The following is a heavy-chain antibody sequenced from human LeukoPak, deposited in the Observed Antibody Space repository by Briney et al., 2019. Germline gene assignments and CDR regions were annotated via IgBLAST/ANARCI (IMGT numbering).Heavy chain of an antibody. CDR1: GFTFSSYA. CDR3: VKGRGVLTTVTAHYFDY. D-gene: IGHD4-11*01. Sequence: GGSLRLSCSASGFTFSSYAMHWVRQAPGKGLVYVSAISSNGGSRYYADSVKGRFTISRDNSKNTLSLQMSSLRAGDTAVYYCVKGRGVLTTVTAHYFDYWGQGTLVTVSS. CDR2: ISSNGGSR. V-gene: IGHV3-64D*09. J-gene: IGHJ4*02.